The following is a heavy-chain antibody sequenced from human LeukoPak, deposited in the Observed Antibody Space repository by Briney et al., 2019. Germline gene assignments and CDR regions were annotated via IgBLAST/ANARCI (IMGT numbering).Heavy chain of an antibody. J-gene: IGHJ4*02. CDR1: GGTFSSYA. CDR3: ARSVTYYDFWSAIDY. CDR2: IIPIFGTA. V-gene: IGHV1-69*13. D-gene: IGHD3-3*01. Sequence: GASVKVSCKASGGTFSSYAISWVRQAPGQGLEWVGGIIPIFGTANYAQKFQGRVTITADESTSTAYMELSSLRSEDTAVYYCARSVTYYDFWSAIDYWGQGTLVTVSS.